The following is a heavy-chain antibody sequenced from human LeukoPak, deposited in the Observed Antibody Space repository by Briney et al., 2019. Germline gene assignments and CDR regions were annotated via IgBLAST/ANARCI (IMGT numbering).Heavy chain of an antibody. Sequence: QPGGSLRLSCAASGFTFSSYGMHWVRQAPGKGLEWVAVVHHDGSERYYADSVKGRFTISRDNSKNTLYVQMDSLRVEDTAVYYCATGSGYYYDHWGQGTLVTVSS. CDR2: VHHDGSER. CDR1: GFTFSSYG. CDR3: ATGSGYYYDH. V-gene: IGHV3-33*08. D-gene: IGHD3-22*01. J-gene: IGHJ4*02.